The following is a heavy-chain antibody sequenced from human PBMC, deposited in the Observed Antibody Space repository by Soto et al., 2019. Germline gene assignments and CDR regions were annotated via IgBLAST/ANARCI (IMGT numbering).Heavy chain of an antibody. V-gene: IGHV4-39*01. CDR1: GGSITSSYY. D-gene: IGHD3-10*01. J-gene: IGHJ4*02. CDR3: ASSEFH. CDR2: IYYSGST. Sequence: SETLSLTCTVSGGSITSSYYWGWIRQPPGKGLEWIRSIYYSGSTYYNPSLKSRVTISVDTSKNQFSLKLTSVTAADTAVYYCASSEFHWGQGTLVTVSS.